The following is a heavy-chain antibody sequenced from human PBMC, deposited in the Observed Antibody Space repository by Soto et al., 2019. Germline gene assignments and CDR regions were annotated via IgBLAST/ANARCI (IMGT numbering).Heavy chain of an antibody. V-gene: IGHV3-30*18. Sequence: QVQLVESGGGVVQPGRSLRLSCAASGFTFSSYGMHWVRQAPGKGLEWVAVISYDGSNKYYADSVKGRFTISRDNSKNTVYLQMNSLRAEDTAVYYCAKGGGCSGGSGYLDYWGQGTLVTVSS. CDR2: ISYDGSNK. J-gene: IGHJ4*02. D-gene: IGHD2-15*01. CDR3: AKGGGCSGGSGYLDY. CDR1: GFTFSSYG.